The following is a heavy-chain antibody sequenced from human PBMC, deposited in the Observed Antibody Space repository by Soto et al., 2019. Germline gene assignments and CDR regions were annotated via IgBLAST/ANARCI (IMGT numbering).Heavy chain of an antibody. CDR1: GYSFTSYW. J-gene: IGHJ6*02. D-gene: IGHD3-10*01. CDR2: IYPGDSDT. CDR3: ARLQWFGELHPGGYYYYGMDV. V-gene: IGHV5-51*01. Sequence: PGESLKISCKGSGYSFTSYWIGWVRQMPGKGLEWMGIIYPGDSDTRYSPSFQGQVTISADKSISTAYLQWSSLKASDTAMYYCARLQWFGELHPGGYYYYGMDVWGQGTTVTVSS.